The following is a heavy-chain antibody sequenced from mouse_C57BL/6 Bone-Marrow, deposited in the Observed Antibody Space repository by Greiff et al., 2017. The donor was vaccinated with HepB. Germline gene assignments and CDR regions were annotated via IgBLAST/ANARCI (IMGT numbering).Heavy chain of an antibody. CDR3: ARGGHYYGSSYSYYFDY. CDR2: IDPSDSYT. CDR1: GYTFTSYW. D-gene: IGHD1-1*01. V-gene: IGHV1-69*01. Sequence: QVHVKQPGAELVMPGASVKLSCKASGYTFTSYWMHWVKQRPGQGLEWIGEIDPSDSYTNYNQKFKGKSTLTVDKSSSTAYMQLSSLTSEDSAVYYCARGGHYYGSSYSYYFDYWGQGTTLTVSS. J-gene: IGHJ2*01.